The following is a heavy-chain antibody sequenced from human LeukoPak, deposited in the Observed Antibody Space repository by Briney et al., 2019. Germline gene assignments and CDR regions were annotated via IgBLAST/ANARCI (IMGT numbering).Heavy chain of an antibody. CDR3: ARADDDIAAVGNPPYGMDV. Sequence: GESLKISCKGSGYSFTSYWIGWVRQMPGKGLEWMGIIYPGDSDTRYSPSFQGQVTISADKSISTAYLQWSSLKASDTAMYYCARADDDIAAVGNPPYGMDVWGQGTTVTVSS. D-gene: IGHD6-13*01. CDR1: GYSFTSYW. V-gene: IGHV5-51*01. J-gene: IGHJ6*02. CDR2: IYPGDSDT.